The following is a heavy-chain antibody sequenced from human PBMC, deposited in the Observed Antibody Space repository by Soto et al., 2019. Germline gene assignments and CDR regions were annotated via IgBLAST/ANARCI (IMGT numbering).Heavy chain of an antibody. V-gene: IGHV3-74*01. J-gene: IGHJ4*02. D-gene: IGHD7-27*01. CDR2: INLDGSST. CDR3: ARGWGFSED. Sequence: EVQLVESGGGLIQPGGALRLTCTASGFSLSHYWMHWIRQAPGKGLVWVSRINLDGSSTDYAPSVKGRFTISGDNVKNQLHLQMNSLAADDTVVYYGARGWGFSEDWGRGALVSVSS. CDR1: GFSLSHYW.